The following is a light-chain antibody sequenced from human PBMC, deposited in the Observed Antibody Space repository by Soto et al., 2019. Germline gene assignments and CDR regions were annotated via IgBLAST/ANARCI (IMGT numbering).Light chain of an antibody. CDR2: DAS. V-gene: IGKV3D-20*02. J-gene: IGKJ1*01. CDR3: QQRSNWPWT. Sequence: EILLTQSPGTLSLSPGERATLACMASQSVSKNYLAWYPQPTGQAPRLLIYDASKRATGIPDRVSVSGYGKAVTIKLSCLETEEWAVDYGQQRSNWPWTFGQGTKVDIK. CDR1: QSVSKNY.